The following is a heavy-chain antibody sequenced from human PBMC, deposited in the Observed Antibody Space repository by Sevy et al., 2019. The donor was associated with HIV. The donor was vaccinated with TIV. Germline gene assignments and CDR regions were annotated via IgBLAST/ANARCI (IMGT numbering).Heavy chain of an antibody. D-gene: IGHD3-22*01. Sequence: GGSLRLSCAVSGFSFDSYGMTWVRQAPGKGLEWVSAISGSGTRTYYADSVKGRFIISRDNSKNTLDLQMNSLRAEDRASYYCAKGGGGHYDPDEIAYYFYYYHMDVWGKGTTVTVSS. CDR2: ISGSGTRT. V-gene: IGHV3-23*01. CDR1: GFSFDSYG. CDR3: AKGGGGHYDPDEIAYYFYYYHMDV. J-gene: IGHJ6*03.